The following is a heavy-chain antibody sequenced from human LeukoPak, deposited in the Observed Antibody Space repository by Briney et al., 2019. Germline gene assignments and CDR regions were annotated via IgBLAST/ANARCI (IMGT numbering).Heavy chain of an antibody. V-gene: IGHV3-23*01. J-gene: IGHJ4*02. Sequence: QPGGSLRLSCAASGFTFSNYAMTWVRQAPGKGLEWVSGISGGGSSTYYVDSVKGRFTISRDNSKNTLYLQMNSLRGEDTAIYYCAKVHYDILTAGDSWGQGTLVTVSS. CDR3: AKVHYDILTAGDS. D-gene: IGHD3-9*01. CDR2: ISGGGSST. CDR1: GFTFSNYA.